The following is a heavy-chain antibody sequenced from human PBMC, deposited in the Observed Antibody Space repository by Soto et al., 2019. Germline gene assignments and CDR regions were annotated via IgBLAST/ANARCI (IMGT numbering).Heavy chain of an antibody. V-gene: IGHV3-11*01. Sequence: QVQLVESGGGLVKPGGSLRLSCAASGFSFSDYYMSWIRQAPGKGLEWVSYISSGGSAIYYADSMKGRFTISRDNDKNSLYLQVSRLRDEDTAVYYCAREEHYYDSSGAGHEYFQHWGQGTLVTVSS. CDR2: ISSGGSAI. J-gene: IGHJ1*01. CDR3: AREEHYYDSSGAGHEYFQH. CDR1: GFSFSDYY. D-gene: IGHD3-22*01.